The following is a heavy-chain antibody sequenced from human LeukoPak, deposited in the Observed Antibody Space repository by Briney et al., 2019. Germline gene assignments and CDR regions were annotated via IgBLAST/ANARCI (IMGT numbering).Heavy chain of an antibody. CDR1: GFTFSTYA. CDR2: IRGSGGTT. V-gene: IGHV3-23*01. CDR3: ARSPVLDRNDWSFAD. Sequence: GGSLRLSCAASGFTFSTYAMNWVRQAPGKGVEWVSGIRGSGGTTYYPDSVKGRFTVSRDNPKNTVYLPMNSLRAEDTAVYFCARSPVLDRNDWSFADWGQGTLVTVSS. J-gene: IGHJ4*02. D-gene: IGHD1-1*01.